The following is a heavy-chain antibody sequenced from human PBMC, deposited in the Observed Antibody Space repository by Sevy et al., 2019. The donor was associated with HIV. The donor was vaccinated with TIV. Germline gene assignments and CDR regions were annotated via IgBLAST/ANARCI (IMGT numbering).Heavy chain of an antibody. D-gene: IGHD2-2*01. J-gene: IGHJ6*02. CDR1: GYTFTSYG. CDR3: ARVVGYCGSSTSCFHYYYYGMDV. V-gene: IGHV1-18*01. CDR2: ISAYNGNT. Sequence: ASVKVSCKASGYTFTSYGISWVRQAPGQGLEWMGWISAYNGNTKYAQKLQGRVTMTTDTSTSTAYMEMRNLRSDDTAVYYCARVVGYCGSSTSCFHYYYYGMDVWGQGTTVTVSS.